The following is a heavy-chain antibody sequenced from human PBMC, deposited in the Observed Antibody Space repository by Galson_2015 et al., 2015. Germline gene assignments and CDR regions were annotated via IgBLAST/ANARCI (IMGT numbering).Heavy chain of an antibody. CDR1: GYTFTSYT. V-gene: IGHV1-3*01. D-gene: IGHD6-19*01. J-gene: IGHJ4*02. Sequence: CKASGYTFTSYTMHWVRQAPGQRFAWIGWINGGNGDTQYSQKFQGRLTITRDTSARTAYLDLGSLRSEDTAIYYCASAGVAGTLGLDYWGQGALVIVSS. CDR2: INGGNGDT. CDR3: ASAGVAGTLGLDY.